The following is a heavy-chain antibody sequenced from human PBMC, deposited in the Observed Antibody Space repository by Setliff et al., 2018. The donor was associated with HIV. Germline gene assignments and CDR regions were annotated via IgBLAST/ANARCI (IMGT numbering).Heavy chain of an antibody. CDR2: ISASNGNT. V-gene: IGHV1-18*01. CDR1: GYTFSRYG. D-gene: IGHD2-21*02. Sequence: ASVKVSCKASGYTFSRYGITWVRQAPGQGLEWMGWISASNGNTNYAQKFQGRVTMTTDTSTSTAYMELRSLRSDDTAVYYCARAGAEVTSYFDWWGQGTLVTVSS. J-gene: IGHJ4*02. CDR3: ARAGAEVTSYFDW.